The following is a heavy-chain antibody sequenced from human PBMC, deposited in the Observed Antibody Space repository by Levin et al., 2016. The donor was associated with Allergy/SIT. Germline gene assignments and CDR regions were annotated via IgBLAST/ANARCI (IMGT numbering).Heavy chain of an antibody. J-gene: IGHJ4*02. CDR3: AREAEGRGSGSYYY. CDR2: IIPIFGTA. CDR1: GGTFSSYA. Sequence: SVKVSCKASGGTFSSYAISWVRQAPGQGLEWMGGIIPIFGTANYAQKFQGRVTITADESTSTAYMELSSLRSEDTAVYYCAREAEGRGSGSYYYWGQGTLVTVSS. D-gene: IGHD3-10*01. V-gene: IGHV1-69*13.